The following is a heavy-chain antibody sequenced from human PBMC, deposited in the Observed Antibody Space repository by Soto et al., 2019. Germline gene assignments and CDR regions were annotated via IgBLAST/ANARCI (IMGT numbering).Heavy chain of an antibody. D-gene: IGHD6-13*01. Sequence: ASVKVSCKASGYTFTSYDINWVRQATGQGLEWMGWMNPNSGNTGYAQKFQGRVTMTRNTSISTAYMELSSLRSEDTAVYYCARCVSIVAAGNRLYYYYGMDVWGQGTTVTVSS. V-gene: IGHV1-8*01. J-gene: IGHJ6*02. CDR3: ARCVSIVAAGNRLYYYYGMDV. CDR2: MNPNSGNT. CDR1: GYTFTSYD.